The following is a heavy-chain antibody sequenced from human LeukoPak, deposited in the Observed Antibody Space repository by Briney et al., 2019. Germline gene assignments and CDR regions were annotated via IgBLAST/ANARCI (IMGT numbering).Heavy chain of an antibody. V-gene: IGHV1-18*04. Sequence: ASVKVSCKATGYTFTSYGISWVRQAPGQGLEWMGWISAYNGNTNYAQKLQGRVTMTTDTSTSTVYMELRSLRSDDTAVYYCASAPGYGGYEVDYWGQGTLVTVSS. CDR3: ASAPGYGGYEVDY. J-gene: IGHJ4*02. CDR2: ISAYNGNT. CDR1: GYTFTSYG. D-gene: IGHD5-12*01.